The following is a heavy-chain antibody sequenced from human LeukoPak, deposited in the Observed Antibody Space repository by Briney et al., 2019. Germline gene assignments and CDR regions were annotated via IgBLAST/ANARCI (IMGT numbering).Heavy chain of an antibody. CDR1: GGTFSSYA. Sequence: ASVKVSCKASGGTFSSYAISWVQQAPGQGLEWMGGIIPIFGTANYAQKFQGRVTITADESTSTAYMELSSLRSEDTAVYYCARDGLQYLTPYYYMDVWGKGTTVTVSS. CDR3: ARDGLQYLTPYYYMDV. CDR2: IIPIFGTA. J-gene: IGHJ6*03. V-gene: IGHV1-69*13. D-gene: IGHD4-11*01.